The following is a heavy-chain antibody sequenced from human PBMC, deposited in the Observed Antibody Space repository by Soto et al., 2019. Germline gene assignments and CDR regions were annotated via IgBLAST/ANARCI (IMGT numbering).Heavy chain of an antibody. V-gene: IGHV3-33*01. J-gene: IGHJ1*01. CDR3: ARSYYYDSSGYYRSFFQH. D-gene: IGHD3-22*01. Sequence: QVQLVESGGGVVQPGRSLRLSCAASGFTFSSYGMHWVRQAPGKGLEWVAVIWDDGSNKYYADSVKGRFTISRDNSKNTLYLQMNSLRAEDTAVYYCARSYYYDSSGYYRSFFQHWGQGTLVTVSS. CDR1: GFTFSSYG. CDR2: IWDDGSNK.